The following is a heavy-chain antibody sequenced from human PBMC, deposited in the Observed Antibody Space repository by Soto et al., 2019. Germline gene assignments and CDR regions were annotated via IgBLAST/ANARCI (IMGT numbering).Heavy chain of an antibody. CDR1: GGSFSGYY. CDR2: INHSGST. J-gene: IGHJ4*02. D-gene: IGHD3-3*02. CDR3: ARRRVYPIFGVATFDY. V-gene: IGHV4-34*01. Sequence: QVQLQQWGAGLLKPSETLSLTCAVYGGSFSGYYWSWIRQPPGKGLEWIGEINHSGSTNYNPSLKRRVTISVDTSKNQFSLKLSSVTAADTAVYYCARRRVYPIFGVATFDYWGQGTLVTVSS.